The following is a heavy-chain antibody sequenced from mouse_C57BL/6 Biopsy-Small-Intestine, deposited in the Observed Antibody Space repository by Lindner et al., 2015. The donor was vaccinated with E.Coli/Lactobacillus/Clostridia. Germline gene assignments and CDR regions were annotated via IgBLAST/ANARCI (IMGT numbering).Heavy chain of an antibody. J-gene: IGHJ2*01. CDR3: AREPPGLQVYYFDH. CDR2: FNPNSRNT. V-gene: IGHV1-84*02. D-gene: IGHD3-1*01. CDR1: GYTFTGYD. Sequence: SVKVSCKASGYTFTGYDINWVRQAPGQGLEWLGWFNPNSRNTGYAQRFQGRVTMTRDSSTNTAYMELSNLRSEDTAVYYCAREPPGLQVYYFDHWGQGTLVTVSS.